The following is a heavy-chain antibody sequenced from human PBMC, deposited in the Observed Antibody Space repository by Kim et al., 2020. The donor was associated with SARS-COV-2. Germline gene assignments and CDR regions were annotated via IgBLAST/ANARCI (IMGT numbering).Heavy chain of an antibody. D-gene: IGHD6-19*01. CDR2: ISYDGSNK. CDR1: GFTFSNYG. CDR3: AKETYPGDSSGWTYYYGMDV. J-gene: IGHJ6*02. V-gene: IGHV3-30*18. Sequence: GGSLRLSCAASGFTFSNYGMHWVRQAPGKGLEWVAVISYDGSNKNYADSVKGRFTISRDNSKNTLYLQMNSLRAEDTAVYYCAKETYPGDSSGWTYYYGMDVWGQGTTVTVSS.